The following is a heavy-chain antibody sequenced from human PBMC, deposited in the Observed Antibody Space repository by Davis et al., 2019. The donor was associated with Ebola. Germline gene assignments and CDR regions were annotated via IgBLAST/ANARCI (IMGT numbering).Heavy chain of an antibody. CDR1: GGSISSSNW. CDR2: IYHSGST. J-gene: IGHJ5*02. V-gene: IGHV4-4*02. D-gene: IGHD6-19*01. CDR3: ARLGGWLVDWFDP. Sequence: MPSETLSLTCAVSGGSISSSNWWSWVRQPPGKGLEWIGEIYHSGSTNYNPSLKSRVTISVDTSKNQFSLKLSSVTAADTAVYYCARLGGWLVDWFDPWGQGTLVTVSS.